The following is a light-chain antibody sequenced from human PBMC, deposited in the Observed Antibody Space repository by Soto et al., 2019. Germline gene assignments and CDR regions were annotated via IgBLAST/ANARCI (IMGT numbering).Light chain of an antibody. CDR3: QQYNSYPDT. Sequence: DIQMTQSPSTLSASVGDRVTITCRASQSISSWLAWYQQKPGKAPKLLIYKASSLESGVPSRFSGSGSGTEFTLTISSLQPDAFATYYCQQYNSYPDTFGQGTKLEIK. CDR2: KAS. V-gene: IGKV1-5*03. CDR1: QSISSW. J-gene: IGKJ2*01.